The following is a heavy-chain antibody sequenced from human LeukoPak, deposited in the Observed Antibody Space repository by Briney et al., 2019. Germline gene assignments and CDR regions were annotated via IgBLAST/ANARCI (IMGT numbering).Heavy chain of an antibody. CDR1: GFTFSSYA. Sequence: PGGSLRLSCAASGFTFSSYAMSWVRQAPGKGLEWVSSISNGGSYIYYADSVKGRFTISRHNAENSLYLQLSSLRVEDTAVYYCARDRDFDDSRVFDYWGQGTLVTVSS. D-gene: IGHD4-17*01. V-gene: IGHV3-21*01. CDR2: ISNGGSYI. J-gene: IGHJ4*02. CDR3: ARDRDFDDSRVFDY.